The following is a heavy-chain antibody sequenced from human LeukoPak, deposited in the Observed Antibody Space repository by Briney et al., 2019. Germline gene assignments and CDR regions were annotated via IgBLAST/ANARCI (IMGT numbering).Heavy chain of an antibody. CDR3: ARSPLGYCSGGSCHSGAFDI. V-gene: IGHV1-69*05. Sequence: SVKVSCKASGGTFSSYAIGWVRQAPGQGLEWMGGIIPIFGTANYAQKYQGRVTITTDESTSTAYMELSSLRSEDTAVYYCARSPLGYCSGGSCHSGAFDIWGHGTMVTVSS. CDR2: IIPIFGTA. D-gene: IGHD2-15*01. CDR1: GGTFSSYA. J-gene: IGHJ3*02.